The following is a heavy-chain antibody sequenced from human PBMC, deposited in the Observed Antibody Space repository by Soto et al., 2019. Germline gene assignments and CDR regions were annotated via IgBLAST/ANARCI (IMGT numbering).Heavy chain of an antibody. CDR3: ARDPNYYDSSGYQYYYGMDV. CDR2: IIPIFGTA. CDR1: GGTFSSYA. V-gene: IGHV1-69*13. Sequence: ASVKVSCKASGGTFSSYAISWVRQAPGQGLEWMGGIIPIFGTANYAQKFQGRVTITADESTSTAYMELSSLRSEDTAVYYCARDPNYYDSSGYQYYYGMDVWGQGTTVTVSS. D-gene: IGHD3-22*01. J-gene: IGHJ6*02.